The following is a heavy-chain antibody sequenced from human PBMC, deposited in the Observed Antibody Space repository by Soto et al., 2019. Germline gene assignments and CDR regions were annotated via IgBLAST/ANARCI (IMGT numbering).Heavy chain of an antibody. Sequence: VQLQQWGAGLLKPSETLSLTCAVYGGSFSGYYWSWIRQPPGKGLAWIGEINHSGSTTYNPSLKSRVTISVVTSKNQFSLTLSSGTAADTAVYYCARAGSGSRTTLELLRSWSWFDPWGQGTLVTVSS. J-gene: IGHJ5*02. V-gene: IGHV4-34*01. CDR2: INHSGST. CDR1: GGSFSGYY. CDR3: ARAGSGSRTTLELLRSWSWFDP. D-gene: IGHD1-26*01.